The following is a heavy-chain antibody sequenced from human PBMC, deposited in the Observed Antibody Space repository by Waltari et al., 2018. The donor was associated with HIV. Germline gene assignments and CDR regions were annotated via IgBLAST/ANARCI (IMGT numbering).Heavy chain of an antibody. Sequence: QVQLQESGPGLVKPSETLSLTCAVSGGSISSYNWWGWVRQTPGKGLEGIGEMYHSGGTNYHPTLKSRVTIVVDTSKNQFSLKVTSVTAADTAVYYCARVLTGDYGSSRFDPWGQGTLVTVSS. CDR2: MYHSGGT. J-gene: IGHJ5*02. CDR1: GGSISSYNW. D-gene: IGHD4-17*01. V-gene: IGHV4-4*02. CDR3: ARVLTGDYGSSRFDP.